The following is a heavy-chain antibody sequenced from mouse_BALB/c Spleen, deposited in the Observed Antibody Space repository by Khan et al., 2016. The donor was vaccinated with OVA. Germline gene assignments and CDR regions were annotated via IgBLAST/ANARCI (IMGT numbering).Heavy chain of an antibody. D-gene: IGHD2-10*01. J-gene: IGHJ4*01. CDR2: IWSDGST. CDR3: ARQPYYHYYALDY. V-gene: IGHV2-6-1*01. Sequence: QVQLKESGPGLVAPSQSLSITCTISGFSLTSYGIHWVRQPPGKGLEWLVVIWSDGSTTYNSTLKSRLSITKDNSKSQVFLKMNSLQTDDTAMYXCARQPYYHYYALDYWGQGTSVTVSS. CDR1: GFSLTSYG.